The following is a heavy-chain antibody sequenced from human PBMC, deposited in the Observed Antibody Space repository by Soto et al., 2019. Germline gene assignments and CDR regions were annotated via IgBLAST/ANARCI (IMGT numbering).Heavy chain of an antibody. CDR3: ARDHEPLAAASY. Sequence: QVQLVQSGAEVKKPRSSVKVSCKASGGTFSSYTISWVRQAPGQGLEWMGRIIPILGIANYAQKFQGRVTITADKSTSTAYMELSSLRSEDTAVYYCARDHEPLAAASYWGQGTLVTVSS. V-gene: IGHV1-69*08. D-gene: IGHD6-13*01. CDR1: GGTFSSYT. CDR2: IIPILGIA. J-gene: IGHJ4*02.